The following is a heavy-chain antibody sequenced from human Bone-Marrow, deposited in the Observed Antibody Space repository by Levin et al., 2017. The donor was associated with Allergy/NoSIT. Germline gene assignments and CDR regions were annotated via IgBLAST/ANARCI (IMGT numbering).Heavy chain of an antibody. CDR3: ARGSGERSPYPMDV. J-gene: IGHJ6*02. D-gene: IGHD6-25*01. Sequence: ASVKVSCQASGYILTTYYLHWVRQAPGQGLEWMGRIDPNSGGTNLAQQFQGRVTMTRDTSIGTAYMELSSLRSDDTAVYFCARGSGERSPYPMDVWGPGSTVTVSS. V-gene: IGHV1-2*06. CDR2: IDPNSGGT. CDR1: GYILTTYY.